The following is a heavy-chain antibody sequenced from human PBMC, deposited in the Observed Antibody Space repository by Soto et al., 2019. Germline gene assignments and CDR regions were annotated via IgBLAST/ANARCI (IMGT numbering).Heavy chain of an antibody. J-gene: IGHJ4*02. CDR1: GFTFSSYG. D-gene: IGHD1-26*01. Sequence: QVQLVESGGGVVQPGRSLRLSCAASGFTFSSYGMHWVRQAPGKGLEWVAVIWYDGSNKYYADSVKGRFTISRDNSKNTLYLLMNSLRAEDTAVYYCARPLEQWEPRGGLDYWGQGSLVTVSS. CDR3: ARPLEQWEPRGGLDY. V-gene: IGHV3-33*01. CDR2: IWYDGSNK.